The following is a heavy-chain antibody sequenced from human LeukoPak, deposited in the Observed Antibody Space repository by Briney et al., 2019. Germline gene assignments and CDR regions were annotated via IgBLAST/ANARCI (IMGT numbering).Heavy chain of an antibody. CDR3: AKGGRYSSGWYDY. CDR1: GFSFSIYA. D-gene: IGHD6-19*01. V-gene: IGHV3-23*01. CDR2: ISSSGSST. J-gene: IGHJ4*02. Sequence: GGCLRLSCVASGFSFSIYATSCVPHAPGKGLGWGSAISSSGSSTYYADSVKGRFTISRDKSKNTLYLQMNSLRAEDTAVYYCAKGGRYSSGWYDYWGQGTLVTVSS.